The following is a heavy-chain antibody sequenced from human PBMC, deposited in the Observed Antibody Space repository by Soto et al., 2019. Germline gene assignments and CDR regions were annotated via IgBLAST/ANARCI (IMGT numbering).Heavy chain of an antibody. V-gene: IGHV5-51*01. CDR2: IYPGDSDT. J-gene: IGHJ6*03. CDR1: GYSFTSYW. Sequence: GESLKISCKGSGYSFTSYWIGWVRQMPGKGLEWMGIIYPGDSDTRYSPSFQGQVTISADKSISTAYLQWSSLKASDTAMYYCARLPYYDILTGYYMDVWGKGTTVTVSS. CDR3: ARLPYYDILTGYYMDV. D-gene: IGHD3-9*01.